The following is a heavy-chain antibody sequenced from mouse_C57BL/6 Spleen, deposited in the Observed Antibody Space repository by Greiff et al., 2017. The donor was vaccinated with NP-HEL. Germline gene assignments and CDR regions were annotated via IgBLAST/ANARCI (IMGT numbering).Heavy chain of an antibody. CDR2: IHPNSGST. V-gene: IGHV1-64*01. J-gene: IGHJ1*03. CDR1: GYTFTSYW. D-gene: IGHD2-1*01. Sequence: VQLQQSGAELVKPGASVKLSCKASGYTFTSYWMHWVKQRPGQGLEWIGMIHPNSGSTNYNEKFKSKATLTVDKSSSTAYMQLSSLTSEDSAVYYCARGNYGNYGWYFDVGGTGTTVTVSS. CDR3: ARGNYGNYGWYFDV.